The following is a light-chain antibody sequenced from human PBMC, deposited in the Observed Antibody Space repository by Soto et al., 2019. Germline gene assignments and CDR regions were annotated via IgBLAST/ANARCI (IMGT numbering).Light chain of an antibody. J-gene: IGKJ1*01. CDR3: QQYNNWPPWT. CDR2: GAS. V-gene: IGKV3-15*01. Sequence: EIVMTQSPATLSVSPGERATLSCRASQSVSSNLVWYQQKPGQAPRLLIYGASTRATGIPARFSGSGSGTEFTLTISSLQYEDFSVYYCQQYNNWPPWTFGQGTKVEIK. CDR1: QSVSSN.